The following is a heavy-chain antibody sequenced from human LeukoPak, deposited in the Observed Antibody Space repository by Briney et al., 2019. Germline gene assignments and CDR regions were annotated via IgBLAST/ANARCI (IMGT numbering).Heavy chain of an antibody. D-gene: IGHD2-2*01. CDR2: IRSKTDGGTT. Sequence: GGSLRLSCAASGFTFSNAWMSWVRQAPGKGLEWVGRIRSKTDGGTTDYAAPVKGRFTISRDDSKNTLYLQMNSLQTEDTALYYCTTYRQYQLLTTDCWGQGTLVTVSS. CDR3: TTYRQYQLLTTDC. V-gene: IGHV3-15*01. CDR1: GFTFSNAW. J-gene: IGHJ4*02.